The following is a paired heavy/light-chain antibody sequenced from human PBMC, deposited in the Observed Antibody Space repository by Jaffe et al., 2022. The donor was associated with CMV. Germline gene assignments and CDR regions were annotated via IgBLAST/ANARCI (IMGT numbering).Light chain of an antibody. CDR1: SSNIGVGYD. V-gene: IGLV1-40*01. Sequence: QSVLTQPPSVSGAPGQRVSISCTGSSSNIGVGYDVHWYQQLPGTAPKLLIFGNNNRPSGVPDRFSGSKSGTSASLAITGLQAEDEADYYCQSYDSSLSGSNVFGTGTKVTVL. J-gene: IGLJ1*01. CDR2: GNN. CDR3: QSYDSSLSGSNV.
Heavy chain of an antibody. CDR1: GFTVSLNY. CDR3: ARGLVEMATYYFDY. CDR2: VYSGGTT. V-gene: IGHV3-53*01. Sequence: EVQLVESGGGLIQPGGSLTLSCAASGFTVSLNYMSWVRQAPGKGLEWVSVVYSGGTTDYADSVKGRFTISRDNSKNTLYLQMNSLRAEDTAVYYCARGLVEMATYYFDYWGQGTLVTVSS. D-gene: IGHD5-12*01. J-gene: IGHJ4*02.